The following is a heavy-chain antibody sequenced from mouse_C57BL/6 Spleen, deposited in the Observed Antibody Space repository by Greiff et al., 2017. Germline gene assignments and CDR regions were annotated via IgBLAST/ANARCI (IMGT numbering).Heavy chain of an antibody. CDR1: GFTFTDYY. V-gene: IGHV7-3*01. CDR2: IRNKANGYTT. Sequence: EVMLVESGGGLVQPGGSLSLACAASGFTFTDYYMSWVRQPPGKALEWLGFIRNKANGYTTEYSASVKGQFTISRDNSQSILYLQMNALRAEDSATYYCARSHYYAMDYGGQGTSVTVSS. J-gene: IGHJ4*01. CDR3: ARSHYYAMDY.